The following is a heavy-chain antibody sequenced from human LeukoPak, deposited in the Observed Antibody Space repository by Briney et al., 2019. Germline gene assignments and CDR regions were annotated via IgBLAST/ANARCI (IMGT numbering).Heavy chain of an antibody. CDR1: GFTFNRYA. CDR2: IWYDGSNK. J-gene: IGHJ4*02. D-gene: IGHD3-22*01. V-gene: IGHV3-33*06. CDR3: AKDERGYYDSSGFFGAIDY. Sequence: PGRSLRLSCAAPGFTFNRYAMHWVRQAPGKGLEWVAFIWYDGSNKYYADSVKGRFTVSRDNSKNTLYLQMNSLRAEDTAVYYCAKDERGYYDSSGFFGAIDYWGQGSLVSVSS.